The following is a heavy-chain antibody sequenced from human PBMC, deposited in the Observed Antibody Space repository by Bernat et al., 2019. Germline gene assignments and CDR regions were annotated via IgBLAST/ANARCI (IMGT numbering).Heavy chain of an antibody. CDR2: IYPGDSDT. D-gene: IGHD5-12*01. CDR1: GYSFTSYW. V-gene: IGHV5-51*01. CDR3: SRHLRGLRRREVNWFDP. Sequence: EVQLVQSGAEVKKPGESLKISCKGSGYSFTSYWIGWVRQMPGKGLEWMGIIYPGDSDTRYSPSVQGQVTISADKSISTAYLQWSSLKASDTAMDYWSRHLRGLRRREVNWFDPWGQGTLVTVSS. J-gene: IGHJ5*02.